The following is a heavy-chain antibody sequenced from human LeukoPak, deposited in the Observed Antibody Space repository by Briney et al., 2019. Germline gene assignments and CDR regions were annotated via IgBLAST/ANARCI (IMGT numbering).Heavy chain of an antibody. J-gene: IGHJ4*02. CDR3: AKDRGTGTWDFDY. CDR1: GFTFSSYG. V-gene: IGHV3-23*01. D-gene: IGHD1-1*01. CDR2: ISGSGGRT. Sequence: GGSLRLSCAASGFTFSSYGMSWVRQAPGKGLEWVSSISGSGGRTYYADSVKGRFTISRDNSKNTLYLQMNSLRAEDTAVYYCAKDRGTGTWDFDYWGQGTLVTVSS.